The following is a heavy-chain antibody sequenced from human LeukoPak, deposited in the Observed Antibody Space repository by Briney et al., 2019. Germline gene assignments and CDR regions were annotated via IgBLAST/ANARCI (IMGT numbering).Heavy chain of an antibody. D-gene: IGHD1-26*01. CDR2: INHSGST. CDR3: ARAGPFYSGNYLGF. CDR1: GGSFSGYY. V-gene: IGHV4-34*01. J-gene: IGHJ4*02. Sequence: PSETLSLTCAVYGGSFSGYYWSWIRQPPGKGLEWIGEINHSGSTNYNPSLKSRVTISVDTSKNQFSLKLSSVTAADTAVYYCARAGPFYSGNYLGFWGQGTLVTVSS.